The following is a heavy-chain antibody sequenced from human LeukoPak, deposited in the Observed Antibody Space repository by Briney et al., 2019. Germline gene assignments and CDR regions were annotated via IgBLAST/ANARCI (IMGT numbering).Heavy chain of an antibody. CDR3: ARDMYYYDSTSGY. D-gene: IGHD3-22*01. V-gene: IGHV3-48*01. J-gene: IGHJ4*02. Sequence: GGSLRLSCAASGFTFSSYSMNWVRQAPGKGLEWVSYISSSSSTIYYADSVKGRFTISRDNAKNSLYLQMNSLRAEDTAVYYCARDMYYYDSTSGYWGQGTLVTVSS. CDR1: GFTFSSYS. CDR2: ISSSSSTI.